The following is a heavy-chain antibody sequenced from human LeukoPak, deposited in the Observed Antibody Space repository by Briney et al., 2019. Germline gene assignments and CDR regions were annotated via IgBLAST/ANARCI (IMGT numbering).Heavy chain of an antibody. Sequence: PSETLSLTCAVYGGSFSGYYWSWIRQPPGRGLEWIGTIYYSGSTYYNPSLKSRVTISVDTSKNQFSLKLSSVTAADTAVYYCARHMCSSTSCAKDYWGQGTLVTVSS. CDR3: ARHMCSSTSCAKDY. V-gene: IGHV4-34*01. CDR1: GGSFSGYY. CDR2: IYYSGST. J-gene: IGHJ4*02. D-gene: IGHD2-2*01.